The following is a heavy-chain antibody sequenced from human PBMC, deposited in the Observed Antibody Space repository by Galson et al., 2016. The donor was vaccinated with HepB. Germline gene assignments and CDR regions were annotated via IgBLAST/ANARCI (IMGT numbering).Heavy chain of an antibody. J-gene: IGHJ6*02. CDR2: VGMAGDT. D-gene: IGHD2-21*01. V-gene: IGHV3-13*01. CDR1: GFTFSHYD. CDR3: AAYLGV. Sequence: SLRLSCAASGFTFSHYDMHWVRQTTGKGLEWVSGVGMAGDTYYRDSVKGRFTISREDAKNMLYLQMNSLRAEDTAVYYCAAYLGVWGQGTTVTVSS.